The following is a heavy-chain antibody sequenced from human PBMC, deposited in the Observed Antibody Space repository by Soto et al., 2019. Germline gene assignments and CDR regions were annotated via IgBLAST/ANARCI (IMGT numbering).Heavy chain of an antibody. CDR2: ISYSGST. J-gene: IGHJ4*01. CDR1: GGSISSGGYY. Sequence: QVQLQESGPGLVQPSQTLSLTCTVSGGSISSGGYYWSWIRQHAGTGLEWIGHISYSGSTYYNTSLKSRVTIAVDTSRNHFSLIVNAVTAADTAVYYCARGVLHWGQGTLVTVSS. V-gene: IGHV4-31*03. CDR3: ARGVLH.